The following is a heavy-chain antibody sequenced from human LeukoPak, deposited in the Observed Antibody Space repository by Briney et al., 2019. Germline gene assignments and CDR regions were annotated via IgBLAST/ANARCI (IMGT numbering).Heavy chain of an antibody. CDR2: INHSGST. CDR1: GGSFSGYY. J-gene: IGHJ6*02. CDR3: ARGSRYYYGSGMSAYGMDV. Sequence: SETLSLTCAVYGGSFSGYYWSWIRQPPGKGLEWIGEINHSGSTNYNPSLKSRVTISVDTSKNQFSLKLSSVTAADTAVYYCARGSRYYYGSGMSAYGMDVWGQGTTVTVSS. D-gene: IGHD3-10*01. V-gene: IGHV4-34*01.